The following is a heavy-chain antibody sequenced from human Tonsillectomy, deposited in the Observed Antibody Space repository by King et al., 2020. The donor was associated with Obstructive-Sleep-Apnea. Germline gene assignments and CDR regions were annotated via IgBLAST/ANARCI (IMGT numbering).Heavy chain of an antibody. D-gene: IGHD7-27*01. Sequence: QLQESGPGLVKPSETLSLTCTVSGGSISSYYWSWIRPPPGKGLEWIGYIYYSGSTNYNPSLKSRVTISVDTSKNQFSLKLSSVTAADTAVYYCARDSTGDRGYFDYWGQGTLVTVSS. V-gene: IGHV4-59*01. CDR3: ARDSTGDRGYFDY. CDR1: GGSISSYY. CDR2: IYYSGST. J-gene: IGHJ4*02.